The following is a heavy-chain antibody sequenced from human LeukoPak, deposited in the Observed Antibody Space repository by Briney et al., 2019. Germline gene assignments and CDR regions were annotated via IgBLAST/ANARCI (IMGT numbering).Heavy chain of an antibody. CDR3: ARGIMIVPGHVDY. J-gene: IGHJ4*02. D-gene: IGHD3-22*01. CDR1: GYTVTCYD. V-gene: IGHV1-2*02. CDR2: INPNSGGT. Sequence: ASVKVSCKASGYTVTCYDMHWVRQAPGQGLEWMGWINPNSGGTNYAQKFQGRVTMTRDKSISTAYMELSRLRSDDTAVYYCARGIMIVPGHVDYWGQGTLVTVSS.